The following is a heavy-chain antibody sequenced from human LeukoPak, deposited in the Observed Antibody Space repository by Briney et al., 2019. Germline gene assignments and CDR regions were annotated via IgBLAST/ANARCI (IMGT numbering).Heavy chain of an antibody. Sequence: GGSLRLSCAASGFTVSSNYMSWVRQAPGKGLEWVSVIYSGGSTYYADSVKGRFTISRDNSKNTLYLQMNSLRVEDTAIYYCAKDHVGIAMIVVVLDSWGQGTLVTVSS. CDR1: GFTVSSNY. CDR2: IYSGGST. J-gene: IGHJ4*02. D-gene: IGHD3-22*01. CDR3: AKDHVGIAMIVVVLDS. V-gene: IGHV3-66*01.